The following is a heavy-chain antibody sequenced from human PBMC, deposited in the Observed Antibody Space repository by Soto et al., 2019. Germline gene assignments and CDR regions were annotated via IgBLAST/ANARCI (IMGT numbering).Heavy chain of an antibody. CDR3: ATGPKGYYYDSSGSLDY. CDR2: IWYDGSNK. Sequence: GGSLRLSCAASGFTFSSYGMHWVRQAPGKGLEWVAVIWYDGSNKYYADSVKGRFTISRDNSKNTLYLQMNSLRAEDTAVYYCATGPKGYYYDSSGSLDYWGQGTLVTVSS. V-gene: IGHV3-33*01. J-gene: IGHJ4*02. D-gene: IGHD3-22*01. CDR1: GFTFSSYG.